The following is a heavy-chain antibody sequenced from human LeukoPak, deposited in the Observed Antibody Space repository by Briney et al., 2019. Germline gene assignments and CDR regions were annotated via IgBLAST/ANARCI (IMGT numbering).Heavy chain of an antibody. CDR3: AKAGYGSSWYVPDY. CDR2: ISGSGGST. V-gene: IGHV3-23*01. D-gene: IGHD6-13*01. Sequence: GGSLRVSCAASGFTFSSYAMSWVRQAPGKGLEWVSAISGSGGSTYYADSVKGRFTISRDNSKNTLYLQMNSLRAEDTAVYYCAKAGYGSSWYVPDYWGQGTLVTVSS. CDR1: GFTFSSYA. J-gene: IGHJ4*02.